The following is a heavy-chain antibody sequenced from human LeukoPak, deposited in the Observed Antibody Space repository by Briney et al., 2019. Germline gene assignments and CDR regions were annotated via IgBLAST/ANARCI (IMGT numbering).Heavy chain of an antibody. CDR2: ISGSSGST. V-gene: IGHV3-23*01. CDR3: AKGFRSGGSCYFDY. CDR1: GFTFSSYA. J-gene: IGHJ4*02. D-gene: IGHD2-15*01. Sequence: GGSLRLSCAASGFTFSSYAMGWVRQAPGKGLEWVSGISGSSGSTYYADSVKGRFTISRDDSKNTLYLQMSSLRAEDTAVYYCAKGFRSGGSCYFDYWGQGTLVTVSS.